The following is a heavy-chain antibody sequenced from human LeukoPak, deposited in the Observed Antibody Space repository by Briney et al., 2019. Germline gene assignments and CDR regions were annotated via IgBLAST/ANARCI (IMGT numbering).Heavy chain of an antibody. CDR3: AKDASSGWYSPTSNFDY. J-gene: IGHJ4*02. Sequence: PGRSLRLSCAASGFTFDDYAMHWVRQAPGKGLEWVSGISWNSGSIGYADSVKGRFTISRDNAKNPLYLQMNSLRAEDTALYYCAKDASSGWYSPTSNFDYWGQGTLVTVSS. D-gene: IGHD6-19*01. CDR1: GFTFDDYA. V-gene: IGHV3-9*01. CDR2: ISWNSGSI.